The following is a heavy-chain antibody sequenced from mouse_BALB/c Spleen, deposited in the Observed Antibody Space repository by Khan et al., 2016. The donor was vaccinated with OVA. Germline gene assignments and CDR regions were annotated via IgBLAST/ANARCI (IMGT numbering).Heavy chain of an antibody. D-gene: IGHD1-1*01. CDR1: GYTFTSYW. V-gene: IGHV1-87*01. J-gene: IGHJ2*01. CDR2: IYPGDGNT. CDR3: ARGGITTRYFDY. Sequence: VQLQESGTELARPGASVKLSCKASGYTFTSYWMQWVKQRPGQGLEWIGAIYPGDGNTRYTQKFKGKATLTADKSSSTVYMQLSSLAYEDSAVYYCARGGITTRYFDYWGQGTTLTVSS.